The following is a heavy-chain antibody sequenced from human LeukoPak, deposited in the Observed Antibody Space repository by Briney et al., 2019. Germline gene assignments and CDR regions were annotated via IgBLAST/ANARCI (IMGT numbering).Heavy chain of an antibody. D-gene: IGHD3-10*01. CDR3: ARGRPSYGSGKGNWFDP. V-gene: IGHV1-18*01. J-gene: IGHJ5*02. CDR1: GYTFTSYG. CDR2: ISAYNGNT. Sequence: ASVKVSCKASGYTFTSYGISWVRQAPGQGLEWMGWISAYNGNTNCAQKLQGRVTMTTDTSTSTAYMELRSLRSDDTAVYYCARGRPSYGSGKGNWFDPWGQGTLVTVSS.